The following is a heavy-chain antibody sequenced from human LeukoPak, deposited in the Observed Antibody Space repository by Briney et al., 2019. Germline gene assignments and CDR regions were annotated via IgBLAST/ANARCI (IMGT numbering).Heavy chain of an antibody. V-gene: IGHV4-31*03. CDR3: ARDRDDYSNYRTDYYYGMDV. CDR2: IYYSGST. Sequence: SETLSLTCTVSGGSISSGDYYWSWIRQHPGKGLEWIGYIYYSGSTYYNPSLKSRVTISADTSKNQFSLKLSSVTAADTAVYYCARDRDDYSNYRTDYYYGMDVWGQGTTVTVSS. CDR1: GGSISSGDYY. J-gene: IGHJ6*02. D-gene: IGHD4-11*01.